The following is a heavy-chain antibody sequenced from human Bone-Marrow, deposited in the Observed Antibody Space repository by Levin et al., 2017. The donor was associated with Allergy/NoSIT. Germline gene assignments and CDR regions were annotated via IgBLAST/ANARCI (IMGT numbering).Heavy chain of an antibody. V-gene: IGHV3-23*01. Sequence: PGESLKISCAASGFTFSSYAMSWVRQAPGKGLEWVSAITNSAGDTYYADSVKGRFTISKDNSKNTLYLQMNNLRAEDTAIYYCAKMGDSSWSERYYFDYWGQGTLVIVSS. CDR2: ITNSAGDT. CDR1: GFTFSSYA. D-gene: IGHD6-13*01. J-gene: IGHJ4*02. CDR3: AKMGDSSWSERYYFDY.